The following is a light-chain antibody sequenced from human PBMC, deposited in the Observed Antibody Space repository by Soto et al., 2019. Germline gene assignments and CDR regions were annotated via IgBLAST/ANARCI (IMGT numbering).Light chain of an antibody. V-gene: IGKV1-12*01. Sequence: DIQMTQSPSSVSASVGDRVTITCRASQDISTWLVWFQQKPGKAPKLLIYPASSLASGVPARFSGSGSGTDFTLTISSLQPEDFASYYCQQANSFPPTFGGGTKVEIK. J-gene: IGKJ4*01. CDR3: QQANSFPPT. CDR2: PAS. CDR1: QDISTW.